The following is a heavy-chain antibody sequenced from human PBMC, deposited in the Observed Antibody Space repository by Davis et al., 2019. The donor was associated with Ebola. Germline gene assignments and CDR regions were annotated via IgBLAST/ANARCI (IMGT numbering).Heavy chain of an antibody. V-gene: IGHV1-3*01. CDR2: INVGNGKT. CDR1: GYTFITYV. CDR3: ARDAEDYSSSFLAY. D-gene: IGHD6-6*01. Sequence: AASVKVSCKASGYTFITYVMHWVRQAPGQRLEWMGWINVGNGKTKFSQKFQGRVTITRDTSASTAYMELSSLRSEDTAVYYCARDAEDYSSSFLAYWGQGTLVTVSS. J-gene: IGHJ4*02.